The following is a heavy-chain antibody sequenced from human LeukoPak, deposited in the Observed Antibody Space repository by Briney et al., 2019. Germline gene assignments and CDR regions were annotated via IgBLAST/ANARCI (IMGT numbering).Heavy chain of an antibody. CDR3: AKDRGSGWIKFDY. J-gene: IGHJ4*02. CDR2: ISGSGGST. CDR1: GFTFSSYA. D-gene: IGHD6-19*01. Sequence: GGSLRLSCAASGFTFSSYAMSWVRQAPGKGLEWVAAISGSGGSTYYADSVKGRFTIPRDNSKNTLYLQMNSLRAEDTAVYYCAKDRGSGWIKFDYWGQGTLVTVSS. V-gene: IGHV3-23*01.